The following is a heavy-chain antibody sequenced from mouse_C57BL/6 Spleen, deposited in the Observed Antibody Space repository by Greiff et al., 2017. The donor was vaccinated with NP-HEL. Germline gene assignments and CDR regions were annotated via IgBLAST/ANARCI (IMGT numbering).Heavy chain of an antibody. D-gene: IGHD2-3*01. CDR3: ARRWLYAMDY. Sequence: QVQLQQPGAELVMPGASVKLSCKASGYTFTSYWMHWVKQRPGQGLEWIGEIDPSDSYTNYTQKFKGKSTLTVDKSSSTAYRQLSSLTSEDSAVYYCARRWLYAMDYWGQGTSVTVSS. J-gene: IGHJ4*01. CDR1: GYTFTSYW. V-gene: IGHV1-69*01. CDR2: IDPSDSYT.